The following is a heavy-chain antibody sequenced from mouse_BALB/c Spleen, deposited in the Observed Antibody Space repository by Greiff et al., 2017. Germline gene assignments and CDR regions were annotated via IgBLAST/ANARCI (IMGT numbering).Heavy chain of an antibody. CDR3: ARIYDGYYGYYFDY. D-gene: IGHD2-3*01. Sequence: QVQLKESGPGLVQPSQSLSITCTVSGFSLTSYGVHWVRQSPGKGLEWLGVIWSGGSTDYNAAFISRLSISKDNSKSQVFFKMNSLQANDTAIYYCARIYDGYYGYYFDYWGQGTTLTVSS. V-gene: IGHV2-2*02. CDR1: GFSLTSYG. CDR2: IWSGGST. J-gene: IGHJ2*01.